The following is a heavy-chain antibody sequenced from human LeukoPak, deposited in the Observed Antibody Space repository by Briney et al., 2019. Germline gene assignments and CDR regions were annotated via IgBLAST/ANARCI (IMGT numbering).Heavy chain of an antibody. CDR3: ARATGYMVEDYFDY. V-gene: IGHV4-61*01. Sequence: PSETLSLTCTVSGVSISSSNSYWSWIRQPPGKGLEWIGYIYYSGSTNYNLSLKSRVTVSVDTSKNQFSLRLSSVTAADTAVYYCARATGYMVEDYFDYWSQGTLVTVSS. CDR1: GVSISSSNSY. J-gene: IGHJ4*02. D-gene: IGHD6-13*01. CDR2: IYYSGST.